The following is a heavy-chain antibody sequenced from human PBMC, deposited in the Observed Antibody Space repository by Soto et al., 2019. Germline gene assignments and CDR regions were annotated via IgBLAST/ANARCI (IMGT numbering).Heavy chain of an antibody. CDR3: ARSGVTIVVVVAPYFDY. Sequence: QVQLVESGGGVVQPGRSLRLSCAASGFTFSSYAMHWVRQAPGKGLEWVAVISYDGSNKYYADSVKGRFTISRDNSKNTLYLQMNSLRAEDTAVSYCARSGVTIVVVVAPYFDYWGQGTLVTVSS. CDR2: ISYDGSNK. CDR1: GFTFSSYA. V-gene: IGHV3-30-3*01. D-gene: IGHD2-15*01. J-gene: IGHJ4*02.